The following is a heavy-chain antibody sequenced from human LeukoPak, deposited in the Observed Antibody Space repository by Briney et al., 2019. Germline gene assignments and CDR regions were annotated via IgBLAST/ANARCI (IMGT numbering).Heavy chain of an antibody. J-gene: IGHJ4*02. D-gene: IGHD3-22*01. CDR3: ARSRSGFFVHYYDSSGYSAYFDY. CDR2: INPSGGST. CDR1: GYTFTSYY. Sequence: ASVKVPCKASGYTFTSYYMHWVRQAPGQGLEWMGVINPSGGSTSYAQKFQGRVTMTRDTSTSTVYMELSSLRSEDTAVYYCARSRSGFFVHYYDSSGYSAYFDYWGQGTLVTVSS. V-gene: IGHV1-46*01.